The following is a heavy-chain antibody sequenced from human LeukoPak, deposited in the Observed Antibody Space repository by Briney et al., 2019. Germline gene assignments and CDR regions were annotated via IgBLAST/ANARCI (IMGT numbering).Heavy chain of an antibody. CDR3: AKAYYYGSGSYFGYFDY. J-gene: IGHJ4*02. Sequence: GGSLRLSCAASGFTFSDYYMSWIRQAPGKGLEWVSYISSSGSTIYYADSVKGRFTISRDNAKNSLYLQMNSLRAEDTALYYCAKAYYYGSGSYFGYFDYWGQGTLVTVSS. CDR1: GFTFSDYY. CDR2: ISSSGSTI. V-gene: IGHV3-11*01. D-gene: IGHD3-10*01.